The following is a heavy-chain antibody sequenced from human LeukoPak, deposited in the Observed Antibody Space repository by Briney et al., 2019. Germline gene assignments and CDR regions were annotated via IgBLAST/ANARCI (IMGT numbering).Heavy chain of an antibody. Sequence: GGSLRLSCAASGFTFSSYSMSWVRQPPGKGLEWVSAISGSDDSTYYEDSVKGRFTISRDNSKNTVYLQMNSLRAEDTAVYYCAKLRSGGPAAGNYWGQGTLVTVSS. J-gene: IGHJ4*02. CDR2: ISGSDDST. D-gene: IGHD6-13*01. V-gene: IGHV3-23*01. CDR3: AKLRSGGPAAGNY. CDR1: GFTFSSYS.